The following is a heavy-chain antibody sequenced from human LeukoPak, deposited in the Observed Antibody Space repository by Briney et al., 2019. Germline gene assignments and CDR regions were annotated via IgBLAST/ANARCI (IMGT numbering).Heavy chain of an antibody. V-gene: IGHV4-61*01. D-gene: IGHD3-22*01. J-gene: IGHJ5*02. CDR3: ARGFYYYDSSGYYGGFDP. CDR2: IYYSGST. Sequence: PSETLSLTCTVSGGSVSSGSYYWSWIRQPPGKGLEWIGYIYYSGSTNYNPSLKSRVTISVDTSKNQFSLKLSSVIAADTAVYYCARGFYYYDSSGYYGGFDPWGQGTLVTVSS. CDR1: GGSVSSGSYY.